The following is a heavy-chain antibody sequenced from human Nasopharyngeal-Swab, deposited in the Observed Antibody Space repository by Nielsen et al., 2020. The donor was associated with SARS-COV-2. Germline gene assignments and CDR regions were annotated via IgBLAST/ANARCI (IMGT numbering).Heavy chain of an antibody. D-gene: IGHD3-3*01. CDR3: AKDPRSITIFGEFDY. CDR2: IWYDGSNK. J-gene: IGHJ4*02. V-gene: IGHV3-33*06. Sequence: GESLKISCAASGFTFSSYGMHWVRQAPGKGLEWVAVIWYDGSNKYYADSVKGRFTISRDNSKNTLYLQMNSLRAEDTAVYYCAKDPRSITIFGEFDYWGQGTLVTVSS. CDR1: GFTFSSYG.